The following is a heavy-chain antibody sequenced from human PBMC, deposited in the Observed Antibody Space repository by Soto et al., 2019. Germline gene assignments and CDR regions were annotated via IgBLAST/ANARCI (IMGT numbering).Heavy chain of an antibody. D-gene: IGHD6-6*01. J-gene: IGHJ4*02. V-gene: IGHV3-30-3*01. Sequence: QVQLVESGGGVVQPGRSLRLSCTASGFTFINYSLHWVRQAPGKGLEWVAIVSYDGSSKYYADSVKGRFIISRDNSKNTLYLQMNSLRNEDTAVYYCVRGLGSSARGFDYWGQGTLVTVSS. CDR3: VRGLGSSARGFDY. CDR1: GFTFINYS. CDR2: VSYDGSSK.